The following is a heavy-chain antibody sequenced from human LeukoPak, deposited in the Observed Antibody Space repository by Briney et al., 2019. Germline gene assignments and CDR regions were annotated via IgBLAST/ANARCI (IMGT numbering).Heavy chain of an antibody. J-gene: IGHJ4*02. CDR1: GYTFTSYD. CDR3: ARGYYYDSSGYQGY. D-gene: IGHD3-22*01. CDR2: MNPNSGNT. V-gene: IGHV1-8*01. Sequence: ASVKVSCKASGYTFTSYDINWVRQATGQGLEWMGWMNPNSGNTGYAQKFQGRVTMTRNTSISTAYMELRSLRSDDTAVYYCARGYYYDSSGYQGYWGQGTLVTVSS.